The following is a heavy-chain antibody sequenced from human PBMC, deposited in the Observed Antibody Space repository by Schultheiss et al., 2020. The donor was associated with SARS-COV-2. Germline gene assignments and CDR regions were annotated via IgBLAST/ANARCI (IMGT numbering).Heavy chain of an antibody. CDR1: GGSISSYY. Sequence: SETLSLTCTVSGGSISSYYWSWIRQPPGKGLEWIGYIYYSGTTKYNPSLESRVSISVDTSKNQFSLQLSSVTAADTAVYYCVRDASMGLDALDIWGQGTTVTVSS. V-gene: IGHV4-59*12. CDR3: VRDASMGLDALDI. CDR2: IYYSGTT. J-gene: IGHJ3*02. D-gene: IGHD3-16*01.